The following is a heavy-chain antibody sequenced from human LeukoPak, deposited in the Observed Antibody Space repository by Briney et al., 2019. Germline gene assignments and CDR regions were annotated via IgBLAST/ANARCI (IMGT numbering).Heavy chain of an antibody. CDR3: ARDSSGYPFDY. CDR1: GFSLRTSGMC. V-gene: IGHV2-70*11. Sequence: ESGPTLVNPTQTLILTCTFSGFSLRTSGMCVSWIRQPPGKALEWLARIDWDDDKYYSTSLKTRLTISKDTSKNQVVLIMTNMDPVDTATYYCARDSSGYPFDYWGQGTLVTVSS. J-gene: IGHJ4*02. D-gene: IGHD3-22*01. CDR2: IDWDDDK.